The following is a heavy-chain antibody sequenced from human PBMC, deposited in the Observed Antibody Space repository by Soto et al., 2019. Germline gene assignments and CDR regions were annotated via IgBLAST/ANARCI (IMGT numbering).Heavy chain of an antibody. D-gene: IGHD1-1*01. J-gene: IGHJ4*02. CDR2: VFHTGSV. CDR3: ARKAWTRLDY. V-gene: IGHV4-4*02. CDR1: GGSITGNVL. Sequence: QLRLQESGPGLVKPSETLSLTCSISGGSITGNVLWTWVRLTPEKGLPWIGEVFHTGSVNYNPSLQSRLTISVDKSMGQFSLRLTSVTAADTAVYYCARKAWTRLDYWGQGALVTVSS.